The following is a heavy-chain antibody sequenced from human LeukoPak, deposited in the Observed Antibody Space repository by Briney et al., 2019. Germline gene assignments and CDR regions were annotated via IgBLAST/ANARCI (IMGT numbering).Heavy chain of an antibody. CDR2: INEDGSEK. Sequence: GGSLRLSCAAPGFTFSRYPMSSVRQAPGQGLEWVANINEDGSEKYYADSVKGRFSASRDNAKNSLYVQMNSLKAEDTAVYYCARWRWLQSEIEDWGRGALVTVSS. CDR1: GFTFSRYP. V-gene: IGHV3-7*01. D-gene: IGHD5-24*01. CDR3: ARWRWLQSEIED. J-gene: IGHJ4*02.